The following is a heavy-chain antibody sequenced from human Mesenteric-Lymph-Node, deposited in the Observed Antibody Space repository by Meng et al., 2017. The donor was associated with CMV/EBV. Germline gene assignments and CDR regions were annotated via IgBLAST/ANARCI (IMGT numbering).Heavy chain of an antibody. J-gene: IGHJ4*02. CDR2: ISSDGSNQ. V-gene: IGHV3-33*06. CDR1: GFGFDTYG. Sequence: GGSLRLSCAASGFGFDTYGMHWVRQAPGKGLEWVAIISSDGSNQHYADSVKARFAISRDNSKNTLYLQMNSLRAEDTAVYYCAKGCTTFCYYIDFWGRGTLVTVSS. CDR3: AKGCTTFCYYIDF. D-gene: IGHD2/OR15-2a*01.